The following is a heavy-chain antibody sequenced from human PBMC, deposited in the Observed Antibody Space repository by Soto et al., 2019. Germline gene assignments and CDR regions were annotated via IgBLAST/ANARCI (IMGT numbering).Heavy chain of an antibody. V-gene: IGHV4-34*01. Sequence: SETLSLTCAVYGGSFSGYYWSWIRQPPGKGLEWIGEINHSGSTNYNPSLKSRVTISVDTSKNQFSLKLSSVTAADTAVYYCARGRFCSSTSCYMDWFDPWGQGTLVTVSS. CDR1: GGSFSGYY. CDR2: INHSGST. CDR3: ARGRFCSSTSCYMDWFDP. J-gene: IGHJ5*02. D-gene: IGHD2-2*02.